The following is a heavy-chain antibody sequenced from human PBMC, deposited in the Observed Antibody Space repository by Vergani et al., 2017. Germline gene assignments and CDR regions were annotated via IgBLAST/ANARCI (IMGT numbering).Heavy chain of an antibody. V-gene: IGHV3-48*01. Sequence: EVQLVESGGGLVQPGGSLRLSCVTSGFTFRSYSMKWVRQARGKGLEWVPYIISGRSTIYYADSVRGRFTISRDSGENSMYLQMNSLRVEDTAVYYCADGQPGYQALSSNWFDHWGQGTLVTVSS. CDR3: ADGQPGYQALSSNWFDH. J-gene: IGHJ5*02. CDR1: GFTFRSYS. D-gene: IGHD2-2*01. CDR2: IISGRSTI.